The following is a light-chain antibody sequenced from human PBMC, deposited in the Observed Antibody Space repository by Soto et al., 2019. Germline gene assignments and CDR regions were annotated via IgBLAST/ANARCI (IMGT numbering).Light chain of an antibody. V-gene: IGKV3-20*01. CDR1: QSVSSSY. CDR2: NAS. J-gene: IGKJ1*01. Sequence: EIVLTQSPRTLSLSPFQRATLSCRASQSVSSSYLAWYQQKPGQAPRLLIYNASSRATGIPDRFSGSGSGTDFTLTISRLEPEDFAVYYCQQYGNSRGTFGQGTKVDIK. CDR3: QQYGNSRGT.